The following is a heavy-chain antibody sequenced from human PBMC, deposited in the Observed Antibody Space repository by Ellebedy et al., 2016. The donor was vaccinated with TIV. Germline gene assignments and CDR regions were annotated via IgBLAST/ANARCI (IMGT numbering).Heavy chain of an antibody. CDR1: GFTVRSKY. CDR2: IYTDGST. V-gene: IGHV3-66*01. D-gene: IGHD1-26*01. J-gene: IGHJ3*01. CDR3: AIHSGSYSGSFDL. Sequence: PGGSLRLSCATSGFTVRSKYMSWVRQAPGKGLEWVSVIYTDGSTYYADSVKDRFTISRDNFKNTLSLQMNSLRVEDTALYYCAIHSGSYSGSFDLWGQGTMVTVSS.